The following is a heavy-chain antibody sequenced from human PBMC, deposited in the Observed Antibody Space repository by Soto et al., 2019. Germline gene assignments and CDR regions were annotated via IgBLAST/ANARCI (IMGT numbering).Heavy chain of an antibody. CDR2: ISYDGSNK. J-gene: IGHJ6*02. Sequence: GGSLRLSCAASGFTFSSYGMHWVRQAPGKGLEWVAVISYDGSNKYYADSVKGRFTISRDNSKNTLYLQMNSLGAEDTAVYYCAKDRGFGEPTHIYYYYYGMDVWGQGTTVTVSS. D-gene: IGHD3-10*01. CDR3: AKDRGFGEPTHIYYYYYGMDV. CDR1: GFTFSSYG. V-gene: IGHV3-30*18.